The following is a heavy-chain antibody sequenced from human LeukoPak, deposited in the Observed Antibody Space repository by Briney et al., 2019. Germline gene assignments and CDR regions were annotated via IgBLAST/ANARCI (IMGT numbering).Heavy chain of an antibody. CDR3: AREVSSPGNLDY. CDR2: NNWNGGST. CDR1: GFTFDEYG. V-gene: IGHV3-20*04. J-gene: IGHJ4*02. D-gene: IGHD6-13*01. Sequence: RTGGSLRLSCAVSGFTFDEYGMSWVRQAPGKGLEWVSGNNWNGGSTGYADSVKGRFTISRDNAKNSLYLQMNSLRAEDTALYYCAREVSSPGNLDYWGQGTLVTVSS.